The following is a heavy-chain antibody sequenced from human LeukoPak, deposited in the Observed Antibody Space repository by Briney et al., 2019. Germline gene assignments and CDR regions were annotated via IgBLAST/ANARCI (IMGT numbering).Heavy chain of an antibody. Sequence: PSETLSLTCAVYGGSFSGYYWSWIRQPPGKGLEWIGEINHSGSTNYNPSLKSRVTISVDTSKNQFSLKLSSVTAADTAVYYCARQRSGGYMDVWGKGTTVTVSS. J-gene: IGHJ6*03. CDR3: ARQRSGGYMDV. CDR1: GGSFSGYY. V-gene: IGHV4-34*01. CDR2: INHSGST. D-gene: IGHD1-1*01.